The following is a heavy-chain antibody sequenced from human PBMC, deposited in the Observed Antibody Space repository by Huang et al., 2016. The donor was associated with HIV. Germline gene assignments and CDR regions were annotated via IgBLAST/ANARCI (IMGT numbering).Heavy chain of an antibody. CDR2: VNPNTGNT. J-gene: IGHJ4*02. CDR3: ARSAYGDLDY. Sequence: QVHLVQSGAEVKKPGASVKVSCKASGYTFTNYDINWVRQAPGRGLGWMGWVNPNTGNTGFAQSFQGRVTMTRKTSITTAYMELTSLPSEDTAVYYCARSAYGDLDYWGLGTLVIVSS. CDR1: GYTFTNYD. D-gene: IGHD4-17*01. V-gene: IGHV1-8*02.